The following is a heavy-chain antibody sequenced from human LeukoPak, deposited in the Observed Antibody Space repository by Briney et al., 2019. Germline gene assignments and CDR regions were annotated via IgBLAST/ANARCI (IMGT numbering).Heavy chain of an antibody. CDR2: IRTPCYT. J-gene: IGHJ4*02. CDR3: VRVAKERVGGVYYFDY. CDR1: GFTFKDYY. Sequence: PGLSQRLSCASCGFTFKDYYMLGVRRARGKGREDGSAIRTPCYTYYTGSVKGRFTISREHAKHSLYLQMNSLRAGDTAVYYCVRVAKERVGGVYYFDYWGQGTPVTVSS. V-gene: IGHV3-13*01. D-gene: IGHD1-1*01.